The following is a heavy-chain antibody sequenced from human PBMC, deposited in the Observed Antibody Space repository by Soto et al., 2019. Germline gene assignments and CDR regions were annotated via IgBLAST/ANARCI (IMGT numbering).Heavy chain of an antibody. Sequence: PSETLSLTCAVYGGSFSGYYWSWIRQPPGKGLEWIGEINHSGSTNYNPSLKSRVTISVDTSKNQFSLKLSSVTAADTAVYYCASITVRSDYYYGMDVWGQGTTVTVSS. CDR1: GGSFSGYY. CDR3: ASITVRSDYYYGMDV. CDR2: INHSGST. V-gene: IGHV4-34*01. D-gene: IGHD3-3*01. J-gene: IGHJ6*02.